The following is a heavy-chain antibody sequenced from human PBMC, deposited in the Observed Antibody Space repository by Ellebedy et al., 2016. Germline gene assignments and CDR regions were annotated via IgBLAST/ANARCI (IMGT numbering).Heavy chain of an antibody. D-gene: IGHD3-10*01. V-gene: IGHV1-3*01. Sequence: ASVQVSCKASGYTLTNYGIHWVRQAPGQTLEWMGRINAGNDNTKYSQKFQGRVTITWDTSANTAYMELSSLTSEDTAVYYCARDAWLYASGSYLRDYSDYWGQGTLVSVSS. CDR1: GYTLTNYG. J-gene: IGHJ4*02. CDR2: INAGNDNT. CDR3: ARDAWLYASGSYLRDYSDY.